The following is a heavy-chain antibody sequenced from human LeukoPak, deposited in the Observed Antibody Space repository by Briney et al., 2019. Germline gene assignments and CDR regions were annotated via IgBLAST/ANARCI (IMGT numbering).Heavy chain of an antibody. D-gene: IGHD2-2*01. CDR3: ARDQKYQLLLGDSYYFDY. Sequence: GGSLRLSCAASGFTFSSYATHWVRQAPGKGLEWVAVISYDGSNKYYADSVKGRFTISRDNSKNTLYLQMNSLRAEDTAVYYCARDQKYQLLLGDSYYFDYWGQGTLVTVSS. J-gene: IGHJ4*02. CDR2: ISYDGSNK. CDR1: GFTFSSYA. V-gene: IGHV3-30*01.